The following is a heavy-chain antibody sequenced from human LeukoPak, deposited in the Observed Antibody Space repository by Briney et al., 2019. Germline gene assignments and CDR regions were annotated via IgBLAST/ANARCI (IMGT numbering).Heavy chain of an antibody. J-gene: IGHJ4*02. CDR3: ARGRNYYDSSAPYFDY. V-gene: IGHV3-30*03. Sequence: PGRSLRLSCAASGFTFSSCAMHWVRQAPGKGLEWVAVISYDGSNKYYADSVKGRFTISRDNSENTLYLQMNSLRAEDTAVYYCARGRNYYDSSAPYFDYWGQGTLVTVSS. CDR1: GFTFSSCA. CDR2: ISYDGSNK. D-gene: IGHD3-22*01.